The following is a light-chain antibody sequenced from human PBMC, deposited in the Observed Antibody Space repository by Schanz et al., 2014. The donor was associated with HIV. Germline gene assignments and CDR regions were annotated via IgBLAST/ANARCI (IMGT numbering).Light chain of an antibody. J-gene: IGKJ1*01. Sequence: EIVMTQSPATLSVSPGERATLSCRASQSVSSNLGWYQQKPGQAPRLLIYGASTRATGIPARFSGSGSGTDFTLTISGLEPEDFAVYYCQQFGISPPWTFGQGTKVEI. CDR2: GAS. CDR1: QSVSSN. CDR3: QQFGISPPWT. V-gene: IGKV3-15*01.